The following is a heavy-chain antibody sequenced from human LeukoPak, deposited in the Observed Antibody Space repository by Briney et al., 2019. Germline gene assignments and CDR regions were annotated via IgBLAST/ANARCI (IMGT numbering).Heavy chain of an antibody. CDR2: IYHSGST. CDR3: ASLSMVRGVMVNY. V-gene: IGHV4-38-2*02. D-gene: IGHD3-10*01. CDR1: GYSISSGYY. Sequence: SETLSLTCTVSGYSISSGYYWGWIRQPPGKGLEWIGSIYHSGSTYYNPSLKSRVTISVDTSKNQFSLKLSSVTAADTAVYYCASLSMVRGVMVNYWGQGTLVTVSS. J-gene: IGHJ4*02.